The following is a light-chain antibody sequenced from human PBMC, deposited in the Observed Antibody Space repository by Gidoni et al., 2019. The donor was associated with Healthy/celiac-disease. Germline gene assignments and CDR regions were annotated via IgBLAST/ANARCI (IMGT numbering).Light chain of an antibody. J-gene: IGKJ4*01. CDR1: QGISSY. CDR3: QQLNSFPLT. Sequence: NQLTQSPSSLSASVGDRVTITCRASQGISSYLAWYQQKPGKAPKLLIYAASTLESGVPPRFSGSGSGTDFTLTISSLQPEDFATYYCQQLNSFPLTFGGXTKVEI. V-gene: IGKV1-9*01. CDR2: AAS.